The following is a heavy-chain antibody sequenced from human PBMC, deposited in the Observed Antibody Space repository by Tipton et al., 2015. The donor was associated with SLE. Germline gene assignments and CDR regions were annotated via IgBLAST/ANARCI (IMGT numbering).Heavy chain of an antibody. J-gene: IGHJ3*02. CDR2: INHSGST. Sequence: TLSLTCAVYGGSFSGYYWSWIRQPPGKGLEWIGEINHSGSTNYNPSLKSRVTISVDTSKNQFSLKLSSVTAADTAVYYCARAPTIFGPDAFDIWGQGTMVTVSS. V-gene: IGHV4-34*01. CDR1: GGSFSGYY. D-gene: IGHD3-3*01. CDR3: ARAPTIFGPDAFDI.